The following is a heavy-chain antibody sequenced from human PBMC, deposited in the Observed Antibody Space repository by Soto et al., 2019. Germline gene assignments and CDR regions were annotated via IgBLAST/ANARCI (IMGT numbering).Heavy chain of an antibody. CDR1: GGTFSIYT. D-gene: IGHD6-19*01. Sequence: ASVKVSCKASGGTFSIYTISWVRQAPGQGLEWMGRIIPILGIANYAQKFQGRVTITADKSTSTAYMELSSLRSEDTAVYYCARDFGYSSGWYHYYFDYWGQGTLVIVSS. CDR3: ARDFGYSSGWYHYYFDY. CDR2: IIPILGIA. J-gene: IGHJ4*02. V-gene: IGHV1-69*04.